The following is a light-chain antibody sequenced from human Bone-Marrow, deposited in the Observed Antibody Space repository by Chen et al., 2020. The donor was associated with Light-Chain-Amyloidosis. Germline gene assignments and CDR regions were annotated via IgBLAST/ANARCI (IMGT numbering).Light chain of an antibody. CDR1: NIGSKS. CDR3: QVWDSSSDHVV. V-gene: IGLV3-21*02. Sequence: SYVLNQPPSVSVAPGQPARITCGGNNIGSKSVHWYQQTPGQAPILVVYDDRDRPSGIPGRFSGSNFGNTATLTVSRVEAGDEADYYCQVWDSSSDHVVFGGGTKLTVL. J-gene: IGLJ2*01. CDR2: DDR.